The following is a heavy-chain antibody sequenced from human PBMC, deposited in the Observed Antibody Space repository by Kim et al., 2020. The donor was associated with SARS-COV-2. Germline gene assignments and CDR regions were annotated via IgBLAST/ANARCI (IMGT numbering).Heavy chain of an antibody. V-gene: IGHV4-59*01. CDR2: IYYSGST. CDR3: ARHPGILLYWYFDL. Sequence: SETLSLTCTVSGGSISSYYWSWIRQPPGKGLEWIGYIYYSGSTNYNPSLKSRVTISVDTSKNQFSLKLSSVTAADTAVYYCARHPGILLYWYFDLWGRGTLVTVSS. CDR1: GGSISSYY. J-gene: IGHJ2*01. D-gene: IGHD1-20*01.